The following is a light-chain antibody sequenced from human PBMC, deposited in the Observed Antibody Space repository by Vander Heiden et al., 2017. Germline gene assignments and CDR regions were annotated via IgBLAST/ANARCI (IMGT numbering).Light chain of an antibody. CDR3: QQYYWSPFT. CDR2: WAS. V-gene: IGKV4-1*01. Sequence: DNVLTQSPDSLALSLGGTAPIDRKSSPNILYSPNNNQFLAWYPQQPGQPPKLLIYWASTPEAGVPDRFSGSGSGADFTLTISSLPAEDVAVYYCQQYYWSPFTFGQGTKLEIK. CDR1: PNILYSPNNNQF. J-gene: IGKJ2*01.